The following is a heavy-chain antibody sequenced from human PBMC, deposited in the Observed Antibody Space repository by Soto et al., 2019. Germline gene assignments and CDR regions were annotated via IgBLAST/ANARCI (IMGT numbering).Heavy chain of an antibody. CDR3: ASGGGIVVVTAPNDH. Sequence: SVKVSCKASGYIFTSYYIHWVRQAPGQGLEWMGWINPFDGSRMFAQSFQGRVTMTRDTSTSTVYMEVSSLRSEDTAVYYCASGGGIVVVTAPNDHWGQGTLVSVSS. J-gene: IGHJ4*02. V-gene: IGHV1-46*03. D-gene: IGHD2-21*02. CDR2: INPFDGSR. CDR1: GYIFTSYY.